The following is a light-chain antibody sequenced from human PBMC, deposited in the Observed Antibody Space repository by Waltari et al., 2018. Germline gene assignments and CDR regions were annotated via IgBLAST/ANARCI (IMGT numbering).Light chain of an antibody. CDR1: QRVLYSPTNKNY. CDR3: QQYYSTPPLT. J-gene: IGKJ4*01. CDR2: WAS. V-gene: IGKV4-1*01. Sequence: DIVVTQSPASLSVSLAERATINCMSRQRVLYSPTNKNYLAWYKQKPGQSPKLLIFWASTRQSGVPDRFSGSGSGTEFTLTISSLQADDVAVYYCQQYYSTPPLTFGGGTKVEIK.